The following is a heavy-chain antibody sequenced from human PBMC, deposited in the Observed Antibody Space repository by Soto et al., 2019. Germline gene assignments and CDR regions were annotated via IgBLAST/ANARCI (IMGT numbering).Heavy chain of an antibody. D-gene: IGHD1-26*01. J-gene: IGHJ3*02. CDR1: GYSFTSYW. Sequence: GESLKISCKGSGYSFTSYWIGWVRQMPGKGLEWMGIIYPGDSDTRYSPSFQGQVTISADKSISTAYLQWSSLKASDTAMYYCARQISSGSYSSAFDIWGQGTMVTVSS. CDR2: IYPGDSDT. V-gene: IGHV5-51*01. CDR3: ARQISSGSYSSAFDI.